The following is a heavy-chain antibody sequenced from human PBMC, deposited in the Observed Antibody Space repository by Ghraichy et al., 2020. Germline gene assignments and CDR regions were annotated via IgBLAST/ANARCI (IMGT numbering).Heavy chain of an antibody. J-gene: IGHJ6*02. CDR1: GFTFSSYW. Sequence: GGSLRLSCAASGFTFSSYWMHWVRQAPGKGLVWVSRINSDGSSTSYADSVKGRFTISRDNAKNTLYLQMNSLRAEDTAVYYCVRVPGTGGENYYYGMDVWGQGTTVTVSS. V-gene: IGHV3-74*01. D-gene: IGHD1-7*01. CDR3: VRVPGTGGENYYYGMDV. CDR2: INSDGSST.